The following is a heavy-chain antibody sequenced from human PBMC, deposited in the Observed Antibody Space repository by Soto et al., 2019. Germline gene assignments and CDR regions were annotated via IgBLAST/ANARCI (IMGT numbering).Heavy chain of an antibody. V-gene: IGHV3-23*01. Sequence: EVQLLESGGGLVQPGGSLRLSCAASGFTFSSYAMSWVRQAPGKGLEWVSAISGSGGSTYYADSVKGRFTISRDNSKNTLYLQMNRLRSEDTAVYYWAKENGYSISWFEFDYWGQGTLVTLSA. D-gene: IGHD6-13*01. J-gene: IGHJ4*02. CDR3: AKENGYSISWFEFDY. CDR1: GFTFSSYA. CDR2: ISGSGGST.